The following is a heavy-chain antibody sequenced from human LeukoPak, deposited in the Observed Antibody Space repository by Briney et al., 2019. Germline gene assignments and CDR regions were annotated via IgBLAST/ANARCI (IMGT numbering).Heavy chain of an antibody. J-gene: IGHJ3*02. CDR2: IYYSGST. CDR3: ARARRLQSAFDI. Sequence: SETLSLTCTVSGGSISSYYWSWIRQPPGKGLEWIGYIYYSGSTNYNPSLKSRVTISVDTSKNQFSLKLSSVTAADTAVYYCARARRLQSAFDIWGQGTMVTVSS. V-gene: IGHV4-59*08. CDR1: GGSISSYY. D-gene: IGHD4-11*01.